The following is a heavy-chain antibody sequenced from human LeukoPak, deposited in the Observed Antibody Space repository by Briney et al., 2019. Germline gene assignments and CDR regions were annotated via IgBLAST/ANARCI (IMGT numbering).Heavy chain of an antibody. CDR2: INPNNGGT. CDR3: ARGVTARGFYYYMDV. Sequence: ASLKVSCKASEYTFTSSYMHCVRHAPGQGLEWVGWINPNNGGTSYAQKFEGRVNMTRDTSISTAYMDLSRLRSDDTAVYYCARGVTARGFYYYMDVWGKGTTVTISS. J-gene: IGHJ6*03. V-gene: IGHV1-2*02. D-gene: IGHD2-21*02. CDR1: EYTFTSSY.